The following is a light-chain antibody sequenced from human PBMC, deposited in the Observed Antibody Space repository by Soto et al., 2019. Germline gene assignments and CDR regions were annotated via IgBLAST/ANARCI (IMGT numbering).Light chain of an antibody. CDR3: ETWDSHTYV. CDR2: LEGSGSY. V-gene: IGLV4-60*03. CDR1: SGHITYI. Sequence: QPVLTQSSSASASLGSSVKLTCTLISGHITYIIAWHQQQPGKAPRYLMKLEGSGSYNKGSGVPDRFSGSSSGADRYLTISNLQSEDEADYYCETWDSHTYVFGTGTKVTVL. J-gene: IGLJ1*01.